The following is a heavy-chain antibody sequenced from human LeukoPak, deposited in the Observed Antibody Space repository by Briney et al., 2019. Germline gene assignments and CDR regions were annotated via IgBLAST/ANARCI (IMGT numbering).Heavy chain of an antibody. Sequence: GESLKISCKGSGYSFTSYWIGWVRQMPGKGLEWMGIIYPDDSDARYSPSFQGQVTISADKSISTAYLQWSSLKASDTAMYYCARRRDLYSGSYYPFDYWGQGTQVTVSS. J-gene: IGHJ4*02. CDR3: ARRRDLYSGSYYPFDY. V-gene: IGHV5-51*01. CDR2: IYPDDSDA. CDR1: GYSFTSYW. D-gene: IGHD1-26*01.